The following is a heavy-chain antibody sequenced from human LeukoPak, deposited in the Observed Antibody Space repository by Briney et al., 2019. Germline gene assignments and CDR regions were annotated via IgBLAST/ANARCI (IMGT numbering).Heavy chain of an antibody. CDR2: ISWNSGSI. CDR3: AKEATKYYDSSGFYGMDV. J-gene: IGHJ6*02. D-gene: IGHD3-22*01. V-gene: IGHV3-9*01. CDR1: GFTFDDYA. Sequence: GGSLRLSCAASGFTFDDYAMHWVRQAPGKGLEWVSGISWNSGSIGYADSVKGRFTISRDNSKNTLYLQMNSLRAEDTAVYYCAKEATKYYDSSGFYGMDVWGQGTTVTVSS.